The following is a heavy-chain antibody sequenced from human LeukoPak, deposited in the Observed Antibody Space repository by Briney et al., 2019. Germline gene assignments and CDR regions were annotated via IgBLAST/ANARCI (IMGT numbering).Heavy chain of an antibody. V-gene: IGHV3-21*01. Sequence: GGSLRLSCAASGFTFSSYEMNWVRQAPGKGLEWVSSISSGSSYMYYADSVKGRFTISRDNAKNSLYLQMNSLRAEDTAVYYCAGSDTIGYLPREWDYWYFDLWGRGTLVTVSS. CDR2: ISSGSSYM. CDR1: GFTFSSYE. J-gene: IGHJ2*01. CDR3: AGSDTIGYLPREWDYWYFDL. D-gene: IGHD3-22*01.